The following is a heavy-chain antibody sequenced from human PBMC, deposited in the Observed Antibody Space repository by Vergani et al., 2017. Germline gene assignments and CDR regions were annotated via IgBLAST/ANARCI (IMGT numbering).Heavy chain of an antibody. D-gene: IGHD4-23*01. CDR2: IYVSGTT. J-gene: IGHJ3*01. CDR1: GASINNDFYY. V-gene: IGHV4-61*02. CDR3: ARENKQLRPRAFDL. Sequence: QLQESGPGLVKPSQTLSLTCTVSGASINNDFYYWHWIRQPAGKGLEWIGRIYVSGTTDYNSSLQSRVSMSVDTSKNQFSLTRTSVTAADTAVYYCARENKQLRPRAFDLGGQGKIVTVSS.